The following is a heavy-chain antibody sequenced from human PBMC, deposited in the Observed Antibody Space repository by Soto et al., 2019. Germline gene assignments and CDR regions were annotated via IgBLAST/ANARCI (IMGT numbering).Heavy chain of an antibody. CDR1: GFTFSSYG. CDR3: AKDFPERNFWSGYDYAFDI. D-gene: IGHD3-3*01. Sequence: QVQLVESGGGVVQPGRSLRLSCAASGFTFSSYGMHWVRQAPGKGLEWVAVISYDGSNKYYADSVKGRFTISRDNSKNTLYLQKNSQRAQDTAVYYCAKDFPERNFWSGYDYAFDIWGQGTMVNVSS. J-gene: IGHJ3*02. CDR2: ISYDGSNK. V-gene: IGHV3-30*18.